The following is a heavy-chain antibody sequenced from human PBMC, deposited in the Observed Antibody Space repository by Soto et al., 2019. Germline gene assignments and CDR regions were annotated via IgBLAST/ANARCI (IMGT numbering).Heavy chain of an antibody. J-gene: IGHJ4*02. V-gene: IGHV4-34*01. Sequence: SETLSLTCAVYGESFSGYYWSWIRQPPGKGLEWIGEINHSGSTNYNPSLKSRVTISVDTSKNQFSLKLSSVTAADTAVYYCAASGYSYGTDGWGQGTLVTVSS. CDR3: AASGYSYGTDG. CDR2: INHSGST. D-gene: IGHD5-18*01. CDR1: GESFSGYY.